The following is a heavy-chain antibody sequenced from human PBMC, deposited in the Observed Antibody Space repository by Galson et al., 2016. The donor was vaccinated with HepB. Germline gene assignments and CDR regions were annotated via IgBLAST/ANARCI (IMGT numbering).Heavy chain of an antibody. Sequence: SLRLSCAASGFTFSSYAMSWVRQAPGKGLEWVAAISASGVGTNYADSVTGRFTISRDNSQNIMYLQMNSLRAEDTAIFYCAKRRGAGGDFEFWGPGTQVTVSS. CDR2: ISASGVGT. V-gene: IGHV3-23*01. J-gene: IGHJ4*02. CDR1: GFTFSSYA. D-gene: IGHD2-21*02. CDR3: AKRRGAGGDFEF.